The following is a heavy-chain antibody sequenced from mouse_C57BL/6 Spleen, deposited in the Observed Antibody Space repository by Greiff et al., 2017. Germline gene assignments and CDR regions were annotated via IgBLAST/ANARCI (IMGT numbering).Heavy chain of an antibody. V-gene: IGHV1-15*01. D-gene: IGHD2-10*01. Sequence: QVHVKQSGAELVRPGASVTLSCKASGYTFTDYEMHWVKQTPVHGLEWIGAIDPETGGTAYNQKFKGKAILTADKSSSTAYMELRSLTSEDSAVYYCTRGPYYGNYGAMDYWGQGTSVTVSS. CDR3: TRGPYYGNYGAMDY. CDR1: GYTFTDYE. CDR2: IDPETGGT. J-gene: IGHJ4*01.